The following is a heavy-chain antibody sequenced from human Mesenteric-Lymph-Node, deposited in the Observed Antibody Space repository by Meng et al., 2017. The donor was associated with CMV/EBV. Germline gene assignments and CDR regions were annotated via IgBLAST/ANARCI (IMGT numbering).Heavy chain of an antibody. D-gene: IGHD3-10*01. V-gene: IGHV7-4-1*02. CDR2: INTNTGNP. J-gene: IGHJ4*02. CDR3: ARGMARGDF. CDR1: RYTFTSCA. Sequence: TVSRKSSRYTFTSCAMSWVRQAPGQGLEWMGWINTNTGNPTYAQGFTGRFVFSLDTSVSAAYLEISSLRTEDTAVYYCARGMARGDFWGQGALVTVSS.